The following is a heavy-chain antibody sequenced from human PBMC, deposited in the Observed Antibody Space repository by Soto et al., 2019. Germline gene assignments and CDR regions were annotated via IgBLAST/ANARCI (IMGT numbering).Heavy chain of an antibody. J-gene: IGHJ4*02. D-gene: IGHD6-13*01. CDR2: INHSGST. Sequence: SETQSVTCAVYDGYFSGYDWSWIRQNPGKGLEWIGEINHSGSTNYNPSLKSRVTISVDTSKNQFSLKLSSVTAADTAVYYCARELGISSSWYGYFDYWGQGTLVTVSS. CDR3: ARELGISSSWYGYFDY. V-gene: IGHV4-34*01. CDR1: DGYFSGYD.